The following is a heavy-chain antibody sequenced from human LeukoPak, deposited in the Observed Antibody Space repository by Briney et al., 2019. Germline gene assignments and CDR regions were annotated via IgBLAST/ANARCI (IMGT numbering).Heavy chain of an antibody. V-gene: IGHV3-20*04. Sequence: GGSLRLSCAASGFTFSSYGMSWVRQAPGKGLEWVSGITWNGGSTGYADSVRGRFTISRDTAKNSLYLQMNSLRTEDTALYYCARNGDQFYYDSSGSPALGYWGQGTLVTVSS. CDR3: ARNGDQFYYDSSGSPALGY. CDR1: GFTFSSYG. J-gene: IGHJ4*02. CDR2: ITWNGGST. D-gene: IGHD3-22*01.